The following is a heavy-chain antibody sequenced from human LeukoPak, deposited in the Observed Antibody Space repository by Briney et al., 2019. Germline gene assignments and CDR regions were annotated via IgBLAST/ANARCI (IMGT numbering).Heavy chain of an antibody. CDR1: GFTFSSYA. V-gene: IGHV3-23*01. J-gene: IGHJ4*02. Sequence: GGSLRLSCVASGFTFSSYAMSWVRQAPGKGLEWVSAISGSGGSTYYADSVKGRFTISRDNSKNTLYLQMNSLRAEDTAVYYCAKGGLSGSYLDYWGQGTLVTVSS. CDR2: ISGSGGST. CDR3: AKGGLSGSYLDY. D-gene: IGHD1-26*01.